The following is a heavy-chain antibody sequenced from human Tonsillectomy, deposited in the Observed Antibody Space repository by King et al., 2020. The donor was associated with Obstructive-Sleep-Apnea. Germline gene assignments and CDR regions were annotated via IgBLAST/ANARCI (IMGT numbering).Heavy chain of an antibody. Sequence: LQLQESGPGLVKPSETLSLTCTVSGGSISSYHWSWIRQPPGKGLEWIGYISYTGSTNYNPSLKSRVTISVDTSKNQFSLGLSSVTAADTALYYCARHPRHSGYDLDYFDFWGQGTLVTVSS. CDR2: ISYTGST. J-gene: IGHJ4*02. V-gene: IGHV4-59*08. D-gene: IGHD5-12*01. CDR3: ARHPRHSGYDLDYFDF. CDR1: GGSISSYH.